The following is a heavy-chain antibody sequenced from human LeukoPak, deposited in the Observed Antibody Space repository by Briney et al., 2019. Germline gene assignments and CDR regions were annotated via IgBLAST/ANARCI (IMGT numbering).Heavy chain of an antibody. J-gene: IGHJ5*02. CDR3: ARAGPSFAPDYWFDP. Sequence: ASVKVSCKASGYTFTGYYMHWVRQAPGQGLEWMGWINPNSGGTNYAQKFQGRVTMTRDTSISTAYMELSRLRSDDTAVYYCARAGPSFAPDYWFDPWGQGTLVTVSS. CDR2: INPNSGGT. CDR1: GYTFTGYY. V-gene: IGHV1-2*02. D-gene: IGHD1-14*01.